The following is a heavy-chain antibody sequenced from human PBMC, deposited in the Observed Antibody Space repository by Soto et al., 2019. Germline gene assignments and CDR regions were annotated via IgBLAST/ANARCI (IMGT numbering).Heavy chain of an antibody. CDR3: ARDQNYGSGSYYYYYGMDV. J-gene: IGHJ6*02. V-gene: IGHV3-33*01. CDR2: IWCDGSNK. D-gene: IGHD3-10*01. CDR1: EVTFGSYG. Sequence: GVSLRLSCAASEVTFGSYGVHWVRQAPGKGLEWVAVIWCDGSNKYYADSVKGRFTISRDNSKNTLYLQMNSLRAEDTAVYYCARDQNYGSGSYYYYYGMDVWGQGTTLTVSS.